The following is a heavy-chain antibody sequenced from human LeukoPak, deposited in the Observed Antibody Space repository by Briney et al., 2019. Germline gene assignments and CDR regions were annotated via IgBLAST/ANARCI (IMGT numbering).Heavy chain of an antibody. Sequence: SDTLSLTCAVYGVTLNYYYRSWIRQSPEKGLEWIGDVFDGKTTNYYPSLKSRVTISAVKSSNPVSLHMKSLTTADTAVYYCAVGGWATRLHSWAQGTLVIVPS. CDR3: AVGGWATRLHS. D-gene: IGHD5-24*01. CDR1: GVTLNYYY. V-gene: IGHV4-34*08. J-gene: IGHJ4*02. CDR2: VFDGKTT.